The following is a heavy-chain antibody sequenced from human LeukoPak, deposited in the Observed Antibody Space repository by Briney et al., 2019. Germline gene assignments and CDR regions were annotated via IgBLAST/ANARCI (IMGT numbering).Heavy chain of an antibody. CDR2: ISISGSTT. D-gene: IGHD6-19*01. V-gene: IGHV3-48*03. J-gene: IGHJ4*02. CDR1: GFTFSTFE. CDR3: ARDQGLLVVAGRFGY. Sequence: GGSLRLSCAASGFTFSTFEMNWVRQAPGKGLEWVSYISISGSTTYYADSVKGRFTISRDNAKNSLYLQMNSLRAEDTAVYYCARDQGLLVVAGRFGYWGQGTLVTVSS.